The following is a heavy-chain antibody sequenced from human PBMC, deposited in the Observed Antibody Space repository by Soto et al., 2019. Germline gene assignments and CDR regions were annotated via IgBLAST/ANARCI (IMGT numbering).Heavy chain of an antibody. J-gene: IGHJ6*02. Sequence: GESLKISCKGSGYSFTSYWISWVLHMPGKGLEWMGRIDPSDSYTNYSPSFQGHVTISADKSISTAYLQWSSLKASDTAMYYCARHPRLRFLEWPRRYYYGMDVWGQGTTVTVSS. CDR1: GYSFTSYW. V-gene: IGHV5-10-1*01. CDR3: ARHPRLRFLEWPRRYYYGMDV. CDR2: IDPSDSYT. D-gene: IGHD3-3*01.